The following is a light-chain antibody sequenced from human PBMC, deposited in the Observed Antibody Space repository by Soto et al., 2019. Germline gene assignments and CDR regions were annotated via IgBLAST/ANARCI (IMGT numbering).Light chain of an antibody. CDR2: EVN. V-gene: IGLV2-8*01. J-gene: IGLJ2*01. CDR3: TSYGGSNAYVI. CDR1: SSDVGRYNY. Sequence: QSVLTQPPSASGSPGQSVTISCTGTSSDVGRYNYVSWYQQHPGKAPKLMIYEVNKRPSGVPDRFSGSKSGNTASLSVSGLQADDEAHYYCTSYGGSNAYVIIGVGTKLTVL.